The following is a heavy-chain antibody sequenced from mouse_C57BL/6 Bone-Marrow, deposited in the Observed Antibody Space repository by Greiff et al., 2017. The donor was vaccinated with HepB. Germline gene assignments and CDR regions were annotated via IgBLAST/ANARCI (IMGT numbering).Heavy chain of an antibody. CDR2: IDPANGNT. CDR1: GFNIKNTY. D-gene: IGHD1-1*01. CDR3: ARTTTVVDYFDY. J-gene: IGHJ2*01. V-gene: IGHV14-3*01. Sequence: DVKLVESVAELVRPGASVKLSCTASGFNIKNTYMHWVKQRPEQGLEWIGRIDPANGNTKYAPKFQGKATITADTSSNTAYLQLSSLTSEDTAIYYCARTTTVVDYFDYWGQGTTLTVSS.